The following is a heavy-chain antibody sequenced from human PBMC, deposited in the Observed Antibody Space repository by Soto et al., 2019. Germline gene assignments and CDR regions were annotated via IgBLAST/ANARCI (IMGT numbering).Heavy chain of an antibody. V-gene: IGHV3-11*01. CDR1: GLFLSDYY. D-gene: IGHD3-3*01. CDR2: ISSSGSNI. J-gene: IGHJ5*02. CDR3: ASDFWSGFSGGP. Sequence: GSLRLSCAASGLFLSDYYMSWIRQAPGEGLGWVSHISSSGSNIYYADSVKGRFTISRDNAKNSLYLKMNSLRAEDTAVYYCASDFWSGFSGGPWGQGTLVTVSS.